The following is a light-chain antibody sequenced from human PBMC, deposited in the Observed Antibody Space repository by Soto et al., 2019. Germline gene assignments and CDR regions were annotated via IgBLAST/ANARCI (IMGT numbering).Light chain of an antibody. CDR3: QQYNNWPRT. CDR2: GAS. Sequence: EILMTQSPATLSVSQWEIATLSCRASQSVSSNLAWYQQKPGQAPRLLIYGASTRATGIPARFSGSGSGTEFTLTISSLQSEDFAVYYCQQYNNWPRTFGQGTKVDIK. V-gene: IGKV3-15*01. J-gene: IGKJ1*01. CDR1: QSVSSN.